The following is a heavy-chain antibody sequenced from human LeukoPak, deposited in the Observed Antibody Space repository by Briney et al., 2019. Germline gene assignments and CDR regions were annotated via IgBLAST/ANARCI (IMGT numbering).Heavy chain of an antibody. J-gene: IGHJ4*02. D-gene: IGHD6-13*01. CDR2: IIPIFGTA. V-gene: IGHV1-69*13. CDR3: ARAFRIAAAEMGPFDY. Sequence: EASVKVSCKASGGTFSSYAISWVRQAPGQGLEWMGGIIPIFGTANYAQKFQGRVTITADESTSTAYMELSSLRSEDTAVYYSARAFRIAAAEMGPFDYWGQGTLVTVSS. CDR1: GGTFSSYA.